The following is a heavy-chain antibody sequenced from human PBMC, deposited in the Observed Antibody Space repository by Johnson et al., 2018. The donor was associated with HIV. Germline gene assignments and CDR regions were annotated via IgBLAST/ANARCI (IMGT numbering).Heavy chain of an antibody. J-gene: IGHJ3*02. D-gene: IGHD4-23*01. CDR1: GFRFSNAW. CDR3: TTDLVTPHAFDI. Sequence: VQLVESGGGLVKPGDSLRLSCTASGFRFSNAWMGWVRQAPGKGLEWLGRIKSKTGGGTTSYAAPVKGRFTISRDDSKDTVYLHMNSLKVDDTAVYYCTTDLVTPHAFDIWGQGTMVTVSS. V-gene: IGHV3-15*01. CDR2: IKSKTGGGTT.